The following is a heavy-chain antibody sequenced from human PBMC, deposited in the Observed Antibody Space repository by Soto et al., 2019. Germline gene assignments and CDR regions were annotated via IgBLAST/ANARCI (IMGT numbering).Heavy chain of an antibody. CDR3: ARAPGYYDSSGYYYY. CDR2: INHSGST. J-gene: IGHJ4*02. CDR1: GGSFSGYY. V-gene: IGHV4-34*01. D-gene: IGHD3-22*01. Sequence: SETLSLTCAVYGGSFSGYYWSWIRQPPGKGLEWIGEINHSGSTNYNPSLKSRVTISVDTSKNQFSLKLRSGTAADTAVYYCARAPGYYDSSGYYYYWGQGTLVTVSS.